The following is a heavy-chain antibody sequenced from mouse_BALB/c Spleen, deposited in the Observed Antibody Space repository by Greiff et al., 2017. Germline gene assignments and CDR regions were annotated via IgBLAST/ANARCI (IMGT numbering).Heavy chain of an antibody. CDR3: ARLRLPFAY. D-gene: IGHD1-2*01. Sequence: EVQLVESGGGLVQPGGSLKLSCAASGFDFSRYWMSWVRQAPGKGLEWIGEINPDSSTINYTPSLKEKFIISRDNAKNTLYLQMSKVRSEDTALYYCARLRLPFAYWGQGTLVTVSA. J-gene: IGHJ3*01. CDR2: INPDSSTI. V-gene: IGHV4-1*02. CDR1: GFDFSRYW.